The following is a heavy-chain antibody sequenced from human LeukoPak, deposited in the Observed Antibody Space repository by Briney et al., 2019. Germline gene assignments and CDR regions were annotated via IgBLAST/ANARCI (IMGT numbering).Heavy chain of an antibody. CDR3: AKGGGLRYFDY. J-gene: IGHJ4*02. CDR1: GSTFDDYA. V-gene: IGHV3-9*03. CDR2: ITWNSDNI. Sequence: SLRLSCAASGSTFDDYAMHWVRQAPGKGLEWVSGITWNSDNIEYADSVKGRFTISRDNAKNSLYLQMNSLRAEDMALYYCAKGGGLRYFDYWGQGTLVTVSS. D-gene: IGHD3-16*01.